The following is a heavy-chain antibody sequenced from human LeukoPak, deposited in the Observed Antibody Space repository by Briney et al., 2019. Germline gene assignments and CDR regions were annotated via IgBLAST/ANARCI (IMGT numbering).Heavy chain of an antibody. Sequence: GGSLRLSCAASGFTFSNSAMTWVRQAPGRGLEWVSVISGDERTTYHADSVKGRFTISRGDSKNTLYLQMNSLRAEDTAVYYCARDFGVTNYHFDYWGQGTLVTVSS. J-gene: IGHJ4*02. CDR3: ARDFGVTNYHFDY. CDR1: GFTFSNSA. D-gene: IGHD3-16*01. V-gene: IGHV3-23*01. CDR2: ISGDERTT.